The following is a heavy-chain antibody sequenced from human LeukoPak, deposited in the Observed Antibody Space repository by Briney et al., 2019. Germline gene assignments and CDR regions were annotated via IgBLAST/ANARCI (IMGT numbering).Heavy chain of an antibody. J-gene: IGHJ4*02. Sequence: GGSLRLSCAASGFTVSSNYMSWVRQAPGKGLEWVSVIFSGGTTYYADSVKGRFTISRDNAKNTLYLQMNSLRAEDTAVYYCARAKYSSSAVWGQGTLVTVSS. CDR2: IFSGGTT. CDR1: GFTVSSNY. CDR3: ARAKYSSSAV. V-gene: IGHV3-53*01. D-gene: IGHD6-13*01.